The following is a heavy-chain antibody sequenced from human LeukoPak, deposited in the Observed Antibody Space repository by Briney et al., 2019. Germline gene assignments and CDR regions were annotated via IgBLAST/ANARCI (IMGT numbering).Heavy chain of an antibody. CDR3: AKAPAVAGTAQYFQH. D-gene: IGHD6-19*01. V-gene: IGHV3-23*01. CDR1: GFTFSNYA. J-gene: IGHJ1*01. CDR2: ISGSGGST. Sequence: GGALRLSCAASGFTFSNYAMSWVRQAPGKGVEWVSVISGSGGSTYYADSVTGRFPISRDNYKNTLSLQMNSMRPEDTDVYYCAKAPAVAGTAQYFQHWGQGTLVTVSS.